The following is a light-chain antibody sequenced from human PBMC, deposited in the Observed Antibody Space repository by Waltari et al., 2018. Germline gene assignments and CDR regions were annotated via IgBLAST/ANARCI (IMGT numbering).Light chain of an antibody. Sequence: EIVMTQSPATLSVSPGERATISCRASQSVSTNLAWFQQRSGQAPSLLLYGASTRATGIPAKFSGSGSGTEFTLTISSLQSEDFVLYYCHQYESWPLTFGGGTKVEI. V-gene: IGKV3-15*01. CDR3: HQYESWPLT. J-gene: IGKJ4*01. CDR2: GAS. CDR1: QSVSTN.